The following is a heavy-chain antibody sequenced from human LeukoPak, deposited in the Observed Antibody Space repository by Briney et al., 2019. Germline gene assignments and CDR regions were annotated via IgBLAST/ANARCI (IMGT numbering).Heavy chain of an antibody. D-gene: IGHD6-19*01. CDR2: ISGSGGST. Sequence: SGGSLRLSCAASGFTFSSYAMSWVRQAPGKGLEWVSAISGSGGSTYYADSVKGRFTISRDNSKNTLYLQMNSLRAEDTAVYYCAKDIGQWLVLTGSDAFDIWGQGTMVTVSS. J-gene: IGHJ3*02. V-gene: IGHV3-23*01. CDR1: GFTFSSYA. CDR3: AKDIGQWLVLTGSDAFDI.